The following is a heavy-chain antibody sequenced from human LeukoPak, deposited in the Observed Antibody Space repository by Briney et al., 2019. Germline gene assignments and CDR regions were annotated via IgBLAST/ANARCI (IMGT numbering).Heavy chain of an antibody. CDR3: ARHSSSWYEDYYYYMDV. D-gene: IGHD6-13*01. CDR2: ITTSSSYI. J-gene: IGHJ6*03. V-gene: IGHV3-21*01. Sequence: GGSLRLSCAASGFTFSRYSLNWVRQAPGKGLEWVSSITTSSSYIYYADSVKGRFTISRDNARNSLYLQMNSLRAEDTAVYYCARHSSSWYEDYYYYMDVWGKGTTVTISS. CDR1: GFTFSRYS.